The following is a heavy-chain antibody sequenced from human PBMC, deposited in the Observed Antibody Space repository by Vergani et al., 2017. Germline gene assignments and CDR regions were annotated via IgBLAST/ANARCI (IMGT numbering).Heavy chain of an antibody. D-gene: IGHD3-9*01. Sequence: QVQLQESGPGLVKPSGTLSLTCAVSGGSISSSNWWSWVRQPPGKGLEWIGEIYHSGSTNYNPSLKSRVTISVDKSKNQFSLKLSSVTAADTAVYYCASSPPTGYPTDQYYYYCMDVWGQGTTVTVSS. V-gene: IGHV4-4*02. J-gene: IGHJ6*02. CDR3: ASSPPTGYPTDQYYYYCMDV. CDR1: GGSISSSNW. CDR2: IYHSGST.